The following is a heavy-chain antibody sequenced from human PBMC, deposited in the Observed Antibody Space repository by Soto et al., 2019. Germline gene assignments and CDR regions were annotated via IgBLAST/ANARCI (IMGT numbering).Heavy chain of an antibody. V-gene: IGHV5-51*01. CDR3: ARHYSIAATYGMDV. CDR2: IYPGDSDT. CDR1: GYSFSSYW. D-gene: IGHD6-13*01. Sequence: GESLKISCKGSGYSFSSYWIGWVRQMPGKGLEWMGIIYPGDSDTKYSPSLQGQVTISADTSISTAYLQWTSLKASDTAMYYCARHYSIAATYGMDVWGQGTTVTVSS. J-gene: IGHJ6*02.